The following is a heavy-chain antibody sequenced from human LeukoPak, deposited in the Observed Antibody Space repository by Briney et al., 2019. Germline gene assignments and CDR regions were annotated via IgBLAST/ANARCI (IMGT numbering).Heavy chain of an antibody. CDR1: GFTFSSYS. Sequence: GGSLRLSCAASGFTFSSYSTNWVRQSPGKGLVWVSRINSDESSIDYADSVKGRFTISRDNVKSTVYLQMNSLRVEDTAVYYCIRALSGSEDYWGQGTLVTVSS. CDR2: INSDESSI. J-gene: IGHJ4*02. V-gene: IGHV3-74*01. D-gene: IGHD2-21*01. CDR3: IRALSGSEDY.